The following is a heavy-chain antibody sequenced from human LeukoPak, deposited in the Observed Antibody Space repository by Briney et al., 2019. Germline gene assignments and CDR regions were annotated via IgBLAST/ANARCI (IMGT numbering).Heavy chain of an antibody. V-gene: IGHV3-30*18. Sequence: GGSLRLSCAASGFTFSSYGMHWVRQAPGKGLEWVAVISYDGSNKYYADSVKGRFTIPRDNSKNTLYLQMNSLRAEDTAVYYCAKTPREMATISEPDFDYWGQGTLVTVSS. D-gene: IGHD5-24*01. J-gene: IGHJ4*02. CDR2: ISYDGSNK. CDR3: AKTPREMATISEPDFDY. CDR1: GFTFSSYG.